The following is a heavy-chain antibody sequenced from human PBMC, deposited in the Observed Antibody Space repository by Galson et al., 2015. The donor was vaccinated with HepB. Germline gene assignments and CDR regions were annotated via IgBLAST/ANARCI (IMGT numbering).Heavy chain of an antibody. CDR3: ASYGGNPPQV. CDR1: GFTFSSYW. J-gene: IGHJ4*02. Sequence: SLRLSCAASGFTFSSYWTHWVRQVPGKGLVWVSRINSDGSSTTYADSVKGRFTISRDNAKNTLYLQMNSLRAEDTAVYYCASYGGNPPQVWGQGTLVTVSS. D-gene: IGHD4-23*01. CDR2: INSDGSST. V-gene: IGHV3-74*01.